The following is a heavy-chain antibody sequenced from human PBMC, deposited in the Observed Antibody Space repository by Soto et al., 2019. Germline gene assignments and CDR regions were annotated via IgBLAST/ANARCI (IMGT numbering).Heavy chain of an antibody. CDR3: ARVGGGYFDL. V-gene: IGHV3-33*01. CDR2: IWYDGSNK. J-gene: IGHJ2*01. D-gene: IGHD3-10*01. CDR1: GFTFSSYG. Sequence: QVQLVESGGGVVQPGRPLRLSCAASGFTFSSYGMHWVRQAPGKGLEWVAVIWYDGSNKYYADSVKGRFTISRDNSKNTLYLQMNSLRAEYTAVYYCARVGGGYFDLWGRGTLVTVSS.